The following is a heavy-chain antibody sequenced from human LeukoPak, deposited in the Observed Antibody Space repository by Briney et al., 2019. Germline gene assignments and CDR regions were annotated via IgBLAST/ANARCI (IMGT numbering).Heavy chain of an antibody. CDR1: GFTFSTYG. D-gene: IGHD6-6*01. V-gene: IGHV3-21*04. CDR2: ISSSSTYI. J-gene: IGHJ6*03. CDR3: AKGKGIAARVYYYYYYMDV. Sequence: GGSLRLSCAASGFTFSTYGMNWVRQAPGKGLEWVSSISSSSTYIYYADSVKGRFTISRDNSKDTLYLQMNSLRAEDTAVYYCAKGKGIAARVYYYYYYMDVWGKGTTVTVSS.